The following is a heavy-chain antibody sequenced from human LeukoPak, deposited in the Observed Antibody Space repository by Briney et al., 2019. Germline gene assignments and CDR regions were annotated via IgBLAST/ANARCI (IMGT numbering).Heavy chain of an antibody. Sequence: GRSLRLSCAASGFTFSSYGMHWVRQAPGKGLEWVAVISYDGSNKYYADSVEGRFTISRDNSKNTLYLQMNSLRAEDTAVYYCAKDKPPGIAAAGPLYFDYWGQGTLVTVSS. V-gene: IGHV3-30*18. CDR3: AKDKPPGIAAAGPLYFDY. J-gene: IGHJ4*02. CDR1: GFTFSSYG. D-gene: IGHD6-13*01. CDR2: ISYDGSNK.